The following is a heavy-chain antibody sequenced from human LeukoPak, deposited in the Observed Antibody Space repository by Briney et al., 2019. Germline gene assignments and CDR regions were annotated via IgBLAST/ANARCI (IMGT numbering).Heavy chain of an antibody. J-gene: IGHJ4*02. Sequence: PSETLSLTCTVSGGSISSSSYYWGWIRQPPGKGLEWIGSIYYSGSTYYNPSLKSRVTISVDTSKNQFSLKLSSVTAADTAVYYCARQRRADRPTYYFDYWGQGTLVTVSS. CDR2: IYYSGST. V-gene: IGHV4-39*01. CDR3: ARQRRADRPTYYFDY. D-gene: IGHD6-6*01. CDR1: GGSISSSSYY.